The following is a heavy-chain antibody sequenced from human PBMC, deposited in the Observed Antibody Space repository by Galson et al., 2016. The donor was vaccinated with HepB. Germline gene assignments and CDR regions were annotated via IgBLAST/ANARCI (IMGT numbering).Heavy chain of an antibody. CDR1: GYTLSSYG. Sequence: SVKVSCKASGYTLSSYGISWVRQAPGQGLEWMGWISVYNGNTNYAQKLQGRVTMTADTSTSTAHMELRSLRSDDTAVYYCARDREVGAYYDCWSGNRRPYYFDYWGQGTLVTVSS. D-gene: IGHD3-3*01. V-gene: IGHV1-18*01. CDR3: ARDREVGAYYDCWSGNRRPYYFDY. J-gene: IGHJ4*02. CDR2: ISVYNGNT.